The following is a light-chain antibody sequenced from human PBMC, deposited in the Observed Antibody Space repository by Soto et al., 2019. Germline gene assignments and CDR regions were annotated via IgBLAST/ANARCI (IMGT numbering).Light chain of an antibody. J-gene: IGKJ1*01. CDR3: QQYKRWLT. CDR2: GVS. CDR1: QSVSSN. V-gene: IGKV3-15*01. Sequence: IVMTQSPATLSLSPGERATLSCRASQSVSSNLSCYHQQTGHGPRLLIYGVSSRGTGVPARCSGSGSGIEFTLTIMGLLSDDFGVYYCQQYKRWLTFGQGTKV.